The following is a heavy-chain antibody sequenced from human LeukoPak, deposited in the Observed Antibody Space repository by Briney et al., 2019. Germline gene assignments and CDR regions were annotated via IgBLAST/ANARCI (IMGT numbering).Heavy chain of an antibody. J-gene: IGHJ4*02. CDR1: GYTFTSYG. V-gene: IGHV1-18*01. Sequence: ASVKVSCKASGYTFTSYGISWVRPAPGQGLEWMGWISAYNGNTNYAQKLQGRVIMTTDTSTSTAYMELRSLRSDDTAVYYCARDLGGSSIWYYFDYWGQGTLVTVSS. CDR2: ISAYNGNT. D-gene: IGHD6-13*01. CDR3: ARDLGGSSIWYYFDY.